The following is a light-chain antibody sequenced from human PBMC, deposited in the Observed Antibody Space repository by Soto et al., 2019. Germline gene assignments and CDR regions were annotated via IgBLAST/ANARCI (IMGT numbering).Light chain of an antibody. Sequence: QSVLTQPASVSGSPGQSITISCTGTSGDVGYYNYVSWYQHHPGKVPKLMIYEVSNRPSGVSNRFSGSKSGNTASLTISGLQAEDEADYYCSSYTTSSTQVFGGGTKLTVL. CDR2: EVS. CDR1: SGDVGYYNY. V-gene: IGLV2-14*01. J-gene: IGLJ3*02. CDR3: SSYTTSSTQV.